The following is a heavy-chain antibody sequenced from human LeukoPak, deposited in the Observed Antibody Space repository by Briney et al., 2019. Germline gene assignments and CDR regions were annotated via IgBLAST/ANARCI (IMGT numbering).Heavy chain of an antibody. CDR3: YAHGSGGYWAIGY. CDR2: IYSGGST. Sequence: GGSLRLSCAASGFTVSSNYMSWVRQAPGKGLEWVSVIYSGGSTYYADSVKGRFTISRDNSKNTLYLQMNSLRAEDTAVYYCYAHGSGGYWAIGYWGQGTLVTVSS. J-gene: IGHJ4*02. CDR1: GFTVSSNY. V-gene: IGHV3-53*01. D-gene: IGHD3-10*01.